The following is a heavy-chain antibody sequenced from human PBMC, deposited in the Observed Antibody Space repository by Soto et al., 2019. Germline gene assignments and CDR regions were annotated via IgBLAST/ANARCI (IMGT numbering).Heavy chain of an antibody. CDR2: INPNSGGT. V-gene: IGHV1-2*04. D-gene: IGHD2-15*01. CDR1: GYTFTGYY. J-gene: IGHJ6*02. CDR3: ARGPHKYCSGGSCSSSSYMDV. Sequence: ASVKVSCKASGYTFTGYYMHWVRQAPGQGLEWMGWINPNSGGTNYAQKFQGWVTMTRDTSISTAYMELSRLRSDDTAVYYCARGPHKYCSGGSCSSSSYMDVWG.